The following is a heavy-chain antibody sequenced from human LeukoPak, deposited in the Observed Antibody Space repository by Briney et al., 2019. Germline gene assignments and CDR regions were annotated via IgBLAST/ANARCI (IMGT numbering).Heavy chain of an antibody. Sequence: SVKVSCKASGGTFRSYAISWVRQAPGQGLEWMGRIIPIFGTRNYAQKFQGRVTIITDESTSTAYMEMSSLRSEDTAVYYCARDTRRQSSSGYYLMDAFDIWGQGTMVTVSS. CDR1: GGTFRSYA. CDR2: IIPIFGTR. D-gene: IGHD3-22*01. J-gene: IGHJ3*02. CDR3: ARDTRRQSSSGYYLMDAFDI. V-gene: IGHV1-69*05.